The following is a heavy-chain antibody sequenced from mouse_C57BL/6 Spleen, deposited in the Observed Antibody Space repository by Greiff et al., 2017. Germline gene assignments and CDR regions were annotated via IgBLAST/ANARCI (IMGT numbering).Heavy chain of an antibody. V-gene: IGHV1-42*01. CDR1: GYSFTGYY. CDR3: ASYDGYYIDAMDY. CDR2: INPSTGGT. D-gene: IGHD2-3*01. Sequence: EVQLQQSGPELVKPGASVKISCKASGYSFTGYYMNWVKQRPEKSLEWIREINPSTGGTTYNQKFKSKATLTVDKSSSTAYMQLKSLTSEDSAVYYCASYDGYYIDAMDYGSKGTSDTAS. J-gene: IGHJ4*01.